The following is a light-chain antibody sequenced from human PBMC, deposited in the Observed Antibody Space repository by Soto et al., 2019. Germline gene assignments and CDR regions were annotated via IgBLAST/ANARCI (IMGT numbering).Light chain of an antibody. CDR2: DVT. V-gene: IGLV2-11*01. Sequence: QAVVTQPRSVSGSPGQSVTISCTGTSSDVGGYKDVSWYQQHPGIAPQLIIYDVTKRPSGIPDRFSGSKSGNTASLTISGLQGEDEADYYCCSYAGTYTYVFGTGTKLTVL. J-gene: IGLJ1*01. CDR3: CSYAGTYTYV. CDR1: SSDVGGYKD.